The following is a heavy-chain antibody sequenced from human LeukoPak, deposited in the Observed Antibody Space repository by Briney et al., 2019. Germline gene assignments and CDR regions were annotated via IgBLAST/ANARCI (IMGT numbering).Heavy chain of an antibody. CDR3: ARLPEIGAFDI. J-gene: IGHJ3*02. Sequence: PSETLSLTCTVSGGSISSSSYYWGWIRQRPGTGLEWIGSIYYSGSTYYNPSLKSRVTISVDTSKNQFSLKLSSVTAADTAVYYCARLPEIGAFDIWGQGTMVTVSS. D-gene: IGHD3-22*01. V-gene: IGHV4-39*01. CDR2: IYYSGST. CDR1: GGSISSSSYY.